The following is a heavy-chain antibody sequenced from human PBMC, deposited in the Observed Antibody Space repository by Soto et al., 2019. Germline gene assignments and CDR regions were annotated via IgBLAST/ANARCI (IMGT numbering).Heavy chain of an antibody. D-gene: IGHD2-2*01. CDR2: IGGSAESA. CDR3: AVHCSTSSCSY. J-gene: IGHJ4*02. V-gene: IGHV3-23*01. Sequence: EVQLPESGGGLVQPGGSLRVSCAASGFTFSTYAMSWVRQAPGKGLEWVSAIGGSAESAYYGDSVKGRFTISRDNSKNTVYLQMHSLRAEDTAVYYCAVHCSTSSCSYWGQGTLVTVSS. CDR1: GFTFSTYA.